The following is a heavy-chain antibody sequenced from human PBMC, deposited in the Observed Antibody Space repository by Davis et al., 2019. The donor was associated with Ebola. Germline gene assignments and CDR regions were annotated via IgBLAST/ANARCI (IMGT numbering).Heavy chain of an antibody. CDR2: IKQDGSEK. CDR1: GFTFSSYS. V-gene: IGHV3-7*01. Sequence: GESLKISCAASGFTFSSYSMNWVRQAPGKGLEWVVNIKQDGSEKYYVDSVKGRFTISRDNAKNSLYLQMNSLRAEDTAVYYCARDSEFRELTSDAFDIWGQGTMVTVSS. D-gene: IGHD1-26*01. J-gene: IGHJ3*02. CDR3: ARDSEFRELTSDAFDI.